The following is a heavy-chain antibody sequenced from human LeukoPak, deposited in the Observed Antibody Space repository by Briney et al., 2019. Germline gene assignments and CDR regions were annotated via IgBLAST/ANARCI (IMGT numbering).Heavy chain of an antibody. CDR2: IYDSGST. CDR3: ARHRAYYDFWSGSINETDY. V-gene: IGHV4-39*01. J-gene: IGHJ4*02. Sequence: SETLSLTCTVSGGSISSSSYYWGWIRQPPGKGLEWIGNIYDSGSTYYNPSLKSRITISVDTSKNRFSLKLSSVTAADTAVYYCARHRAYYDFWSGSINETDYWGQGTLVTVSS. CDR1: GGSISSSSYY. D-gene: IGHD3-3*01.